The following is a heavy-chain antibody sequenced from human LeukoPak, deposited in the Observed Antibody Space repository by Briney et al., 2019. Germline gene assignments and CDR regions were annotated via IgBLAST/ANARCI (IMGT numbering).Heavy chain of an antibody. CDR1: GGSISGHY. CDR2: IHYTGRT. D-gene: IGHD2-15*01. V-gene: IGHV4-59*11. CDR3: ARKTYCSGGRCYGENWFDP. J-gene: IGHJ5*02. Sequence: SETLSLTCTVSGGSISGHYWSWIRQPPGKGLEWIGYIHYTGRTDYSLSLKSRVRLSVDLSKNQFSLELTSVTAADTAVYYCARKTYCSGGRCYGENWFDPWGQGTLVTVSS.